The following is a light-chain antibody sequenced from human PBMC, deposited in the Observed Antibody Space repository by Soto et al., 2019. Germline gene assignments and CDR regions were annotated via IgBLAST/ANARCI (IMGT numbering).Light chain of an antibody. V-gene: IGKV1-5*01. CDR2: DVS. J-gene: IGKJ1*01. CDR1: QSVSNW. Sequence: DIQMTRSPSTLSASVGERVTITCRASQSVSNWLAWYQQKPGKAPNLLIYDVSSLESGVPSRFSGSGSGTEFILTISSLQPDDFATYYCQQYDSYSWTFGQGTKVDIK. CDR3: QQYDSYSWT.